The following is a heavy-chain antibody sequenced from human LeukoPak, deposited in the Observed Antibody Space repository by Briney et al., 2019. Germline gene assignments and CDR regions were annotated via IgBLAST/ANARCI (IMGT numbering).Heavy chain of an antibody. J-gene: IGHJ3*02. CDR1: GITLTNYG. CDR3: ANLIVVVVAARGDAFDI. CDR2: SGTAGDT. V-gene: IGHV3-23*01. D-gene: IGHD2-15*01. Sequence: GGSLRLSCAVSGITLTNYGMSWVRQAPGTGLEWVSASGTAGDTHYADSVKGRFTISRDNSKNTLYLQMNSLRAEDTAVYYCANLIVVVVAARGDAFDIWGQGTMVTVSS.